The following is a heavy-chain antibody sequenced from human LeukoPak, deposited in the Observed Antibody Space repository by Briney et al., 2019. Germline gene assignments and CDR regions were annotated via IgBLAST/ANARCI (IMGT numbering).Heavy chain of an antibody. J-gene: IGHJ4*02. CDR3: AKGSLYYGSGSPEN. CDR2: ISGSGGST. Sequence: GGSLRLSCAASGFTFSSYSMNWVRQAPGKGLEWVSAISGSGGSTYYADSVKGRFTISRDNSKNTLYLQMNSLRAEDTAVYYCAKGSLYYGSGSPENWGQGTLVTVSS. V-gene: IGHV3-23*01. CDR1: GFTFSSYS. D-gene: IGHD3-10*01.